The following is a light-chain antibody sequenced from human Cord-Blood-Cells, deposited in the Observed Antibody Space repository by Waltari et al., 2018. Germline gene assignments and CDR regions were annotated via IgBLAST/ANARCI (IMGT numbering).Light chain of an antibody. V-gene: IGLV2-23*01. J-gene: IGLJ3*02. Sequence: QSALTQPASVSGSPGQSITISCTGTSSDVGSYNLVSWYQQHPGKAPQLMIYEGSKRPSGVSNRFSGSKSGNTASLTISGLQAEDEADYYCCSYAGFWVFGGGTKLTVL. CDR1: SSDVGSYNL. CDR2: EGS. CDR3: CSYAGFWV.